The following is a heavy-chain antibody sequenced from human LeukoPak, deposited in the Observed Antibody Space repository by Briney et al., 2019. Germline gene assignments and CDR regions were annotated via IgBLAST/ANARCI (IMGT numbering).Heavy chain of an antibody. V-gene: IGHV3-23*01. CDR1: GFTFSNSA. CDR3: AKIGAAAGDY. D-gene: IGHD6-13*01. CDR2: LSGSGITT. Sequence: GGSLRLSCAASGFTFSNSAMSWVRQAPGKGLEWVSTLSGSGITTYYADSVKGRFTISRDNSKNTLYLQMNSLRAEDTAVYYCAKIGAAAGDYWGQGTLVTVSS. J-gene: IGHJ4*02.